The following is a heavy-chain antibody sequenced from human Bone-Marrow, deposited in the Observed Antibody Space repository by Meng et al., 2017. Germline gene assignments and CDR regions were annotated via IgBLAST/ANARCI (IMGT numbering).Heavy chain of an antibody. D-gene: IGHD6-13*01. Sequence: VASAGGIVTPDAYLMFSCAASGFTPSAYYRCWIRQAPGKGVEWVSYMHGSGTTIHYADSVRGRFTISGDNAKNSLYLQMNSLTADDTAVYFCARMRPYNSRTNFDYWGQGTLVTVSS. J-gene: IGHJ4*02. CDR3: ARMRPYNSRTNFDY. CDR2: MHGSGTTI. V-gene: IGHV3-11*01. CDR1: GFTPSAYY.